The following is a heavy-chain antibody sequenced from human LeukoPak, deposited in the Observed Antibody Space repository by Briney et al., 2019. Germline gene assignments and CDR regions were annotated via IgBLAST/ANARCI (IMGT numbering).Heavy chain of an antibody. D-gene: IGHD3-10*01. CDR3: VKDDRGWFGERVNYFDY. CDR2: ISSNGGST. J-gene: IGHJ4*02. CDR1: GFTFITYA. V-gene: IGHV3-64D*06. Sequence: TGGSLRVSRAASGFTFITYAMHWVRQAPGKGLEYVSVISSNGGSTYYADSVKGRFTISRDNSKKTLYLQMSSLRDEDTAVYYCVKDDRGWFGERVNYFDYWAQGTLVTVSS.